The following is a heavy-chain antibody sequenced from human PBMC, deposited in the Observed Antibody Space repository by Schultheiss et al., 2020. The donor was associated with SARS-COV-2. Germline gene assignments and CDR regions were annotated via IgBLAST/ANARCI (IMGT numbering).Heavy chain of an antibody. CDR1: GYSFTSYG. CDR3: ARGGETIFGVVTILRY. D-gene: IGHD3-3*01. Sequence: GESLKISCKGSGYSFTSYGISWVRQAPGQGLEWMGWISAYNGNTNYAQKLQGRVTMTTDTSTSTAYMELRSLRSDDTAVYYCARGGETIFGVVTILRYWGQGTLVTVSS. V-gene: IGHV1-18*01. CDR2: ISAYNGNT. J-gene: IGHJ4*02.